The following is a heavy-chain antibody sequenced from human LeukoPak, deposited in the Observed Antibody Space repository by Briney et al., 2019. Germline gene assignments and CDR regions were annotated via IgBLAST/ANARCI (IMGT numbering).Heavy chain of an antibody. CDR2: INPNSGGT. Sequence: ASVKVSCKASGYTFTGYYMHWVRQAPGQGLEWMGWINPNSGGTNYAQKFQGRVTMTRDTSISTAYMELSRLRSDDTAVYYCARGANYGDYYPLYYFDSWGQGTLVTVSS. CDR3: ARGANYGDYYPLYYFDS. V-gene: IGHV1-2*02. J-gene: IGHJ4*02. CDR1: GYTFTGYY. D-gene: IGHD4-17*01.